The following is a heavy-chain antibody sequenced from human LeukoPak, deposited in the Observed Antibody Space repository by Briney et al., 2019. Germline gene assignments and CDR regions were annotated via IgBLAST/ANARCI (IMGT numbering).Heavy chain of an antibody. CDR1: GYSISSGYY. J-gene: IGHJ6*02. D-gene: IGHD3-9*01. CDR3: ARILTGYGSSYYYYGMDV. CDR2: IYHSGST. Sequence: SETLSLTCTVSGYSISSGYYWGWIRQPPGKGLEGFGSIYHSGSTYYNPSLKSRVTISVDTSKNQFSLKLSSVTAADTAVYYCARILTGYGSSYYYYGMDVWGQGTTVTVSS. V-gene: IGHV4-38-2*02.